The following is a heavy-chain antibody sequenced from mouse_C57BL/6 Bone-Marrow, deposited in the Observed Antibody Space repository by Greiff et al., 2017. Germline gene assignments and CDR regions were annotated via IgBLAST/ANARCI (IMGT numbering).Heavy chain of an antibody. Sequence: QVQLQQPGAELVRPGTSVKLSCKASGYTFTSYWMHWVKQRPGQGLEWIGVIDPSDSYTNYNQKFKGKATLTVDTSSSTAYMQLSSLTSEDSAVYYCASPYYYGSSYGFAYWGQGTLVTVSA. CDR2: IDPSDSYT. J-gene: IGHJ3*01. D-gene: IGHD1-1*01. CDR3: ASPYYYGSSYGFAY. V-gene: IGHV1-59*01. CDR1: GYTFTSYW.